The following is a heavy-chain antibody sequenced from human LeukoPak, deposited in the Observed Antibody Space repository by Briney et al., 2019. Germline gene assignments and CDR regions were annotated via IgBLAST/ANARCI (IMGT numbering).Heavy chain of an antibody. J-gene: IGHJ6*03. D-gene: IGHD2/OR15-2a*01. CDR3: ASVRHDPLEYYYYVDV. CDR2: NNPSGSP. V-gene: IGHV4-34*01. Sequence: SETLSLTCAVYGDSLSRYYWTWIRQTPGKGLEWLAENNPSGSPDYNPSLKSRATISVDTSKNQFSLRLASVTAADTAVYYCASVRHDPLEYYYYVDVWGKGTTVTVSS. CDR1: GDSLSRYY.